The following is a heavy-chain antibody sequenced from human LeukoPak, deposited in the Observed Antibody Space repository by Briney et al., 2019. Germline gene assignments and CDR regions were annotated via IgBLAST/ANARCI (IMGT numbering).Heavy chain of an antibody. V-gene: IGHV7-4-1*02. D-gene: IGHD3-10*01. CDR1: GYTFTSHA. CDR2: INTNTGNA. J-gene: IGHJ4*02. Sequence: ASVKVSCKASGYTFTSHAMSWVRQAPGQGLEWMGWINTNTGNATYAQGFTGRFVFSLDTSVSTAYLQISSLKAEDTAVYSCARMYSYGSGSCSDYRGQGTLVTVSS. CDR3: ARMYSYGSGSCSDY.